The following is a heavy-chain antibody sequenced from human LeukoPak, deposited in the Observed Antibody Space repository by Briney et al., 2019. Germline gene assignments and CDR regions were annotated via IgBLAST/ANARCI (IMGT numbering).Heavy chain of an antibody. CDR1: GFTFSSYA. Sequence: GGSLRLSCAASGFTFSSYAMSWVRQAPGKGLEWVSAISGSGGSTYYADSVKGRFTISRDNSKNTLYLQMNSLRAEDTAVYYCAKGFFPFRGYSYGQGDYWGQGTLVTVSS. CDR3: AKGFFPFRGYSYGQGDY. CDR2: ISGSGGST. V-gene: IGHV3-23*01. J-gene: IGHJ4*02. D-gene: IGHD5-18*01.